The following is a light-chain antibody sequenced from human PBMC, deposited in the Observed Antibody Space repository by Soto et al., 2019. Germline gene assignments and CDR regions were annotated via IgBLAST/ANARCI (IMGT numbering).Light chain of an antibody. CDR1: SSDVGAYRY. J-gene: IGLJ1*01. CDR3: SSYTTTNTLV. CDR2: EVS. Sequence: QSVLTQPASVSGSPGQSITISCTGTSSDVGAYRYVSWYQQHPGKAPKLIIYEVSNRPSGVSNHFSGSKSGNTASLTVSELQAEDEADYYCSSYTTTNTLVFGTGTKVTVL. V-gene: IGLV2-14*01.